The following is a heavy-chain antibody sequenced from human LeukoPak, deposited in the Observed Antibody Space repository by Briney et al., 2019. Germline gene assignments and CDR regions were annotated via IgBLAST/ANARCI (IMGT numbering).Heavy chain of an antibody. Sequence: ASVKVSCKASGYTFTSYSISWVRQAPGQGLEWMGWISAYNGNTNYAQKLQGRVTMTTDTSTSTAYMELRSLRSDDTAVYYCATTLQGGWLRSFDYWGQGTLVTVSS. CDR3: ATTLQGGWLRSFDY. D-gene: IGHD5-12*01. V-gene: IGHV1-18*01. J-gene: IGHJ4*02. CDR2: ISAYNGNT. CDR1: GYTFTSYS.